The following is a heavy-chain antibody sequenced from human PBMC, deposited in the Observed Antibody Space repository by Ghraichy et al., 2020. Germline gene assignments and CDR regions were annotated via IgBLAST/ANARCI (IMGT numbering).Heavy chain of an antibody. Sequence: GGSLRLSCAASGFTFNTYWMHWVRQVPGKGLVWVSRTNIDGSSTEYADSVKGRFTVSRDNAKNTLSLQMNSLRVEDTAVYYGVRDKDGYNGWGRGTLVTVSS. D-gene: IGHD5-24*01. J-gene: IGHJ4*02. CDR3: VRDKDGYNG. CDR1: GFTFNTYW. CDR2: TNIDGSST. V-gene: IGHV3-74*03.